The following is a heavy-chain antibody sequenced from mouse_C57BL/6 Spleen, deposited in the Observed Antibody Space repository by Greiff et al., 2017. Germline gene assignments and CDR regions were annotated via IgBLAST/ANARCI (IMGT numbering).Heavy chain of an antibody. V-gene: IGHV1-82*01. CDR3: ARWGGNYRLRYAMDY. D-gene: IGHD2-1*01. CDR2: IYPGDGDT. J-gene: IGHJ4*01. CDR1: GYAFSSSW. Sequence: QVHVKQSGPELVKPGASVKISCKASGYAFSSSWMNWVKQRPGKGLEWIGRIYPGDGDTNYNGKFKGKATLTADKSSSTAYMQLSSLTSEDSAVYFCARWGGNYRLRYAMDYWGQGTSVTVSS.